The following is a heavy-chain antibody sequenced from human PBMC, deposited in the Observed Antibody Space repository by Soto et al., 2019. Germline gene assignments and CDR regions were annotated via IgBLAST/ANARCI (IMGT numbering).Heavy chain of an antibody. D-gene: IGHD2-15*01. Sequence: GGSLRLSCAASGFTFSSYAMSWVRQAPGKGLEWVSAISGSGGSTYYADSVKGRFTISRDNSKNTLYLQMNSLRAEDTAVYYCAKDPRARKVVVAGTLDLEYFQHWGQGTLVTVSS. V-gene: IGHV3-23*01. CDR2: ISGSGGST. CDR3: AKDPRARKVVVAGTLDLEYFQH. CDR1: GFTFSSYA. J-gene: IGHJ1*01.